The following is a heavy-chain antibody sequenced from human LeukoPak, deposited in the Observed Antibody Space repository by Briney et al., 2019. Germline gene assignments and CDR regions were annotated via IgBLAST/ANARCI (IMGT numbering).Heavy chain of an antibody. CDR3: ARDGDGAFDI. CDR1: GGSISSGSYY. V-gene: IGHV4-61*02. J-gene: IGHJ3*02. D-gene: IGHD2-21*01. Sequence: SQTLSLTCTVSGGSISSGSYYWSWIRQPAGKGLEWIGRIYTSGSTNYNPSLKSRVTISVDTSKNQFSLKLSSVTAADTAVYYCARDGDGAFDIWGQGTMVTVSS. CDR2: IYTSGST.